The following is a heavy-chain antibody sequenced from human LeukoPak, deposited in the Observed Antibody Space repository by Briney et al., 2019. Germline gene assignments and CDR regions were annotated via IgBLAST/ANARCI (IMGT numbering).Heavy chain of an antibody. CDR2: IYYSGST. J-gene: IGHJ6*02. D-gene: IGHD3-9*01. CDR1: GGSISSGDYY. V-gene: IGHV4-30-4*01. Sequence: SQTLSLTCTVSGGSISSGDYYWSWIRQPPGKGLEWIGYIYYSGSTYYNPSLKSRVTISVDTSKNQFSLKLSSVTAADTAVYYCARDLKARDILTGYYYYYGMDVWGQGTTVTVSS. CDR3: ARDLKARDILTGYYYYYGMDV.